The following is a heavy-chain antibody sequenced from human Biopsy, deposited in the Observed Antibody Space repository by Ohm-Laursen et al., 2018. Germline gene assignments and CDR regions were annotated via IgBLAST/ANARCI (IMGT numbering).Heavy chain of an antibody. CDR2: INCKTGAT. V-gene: IGHV1-2*02. J-gene: IGHJ4*02. Sequence: SVKVSCKASSYTFTDYNIHWMRQAPGQGLEWLGYINCKTGATNYAQKFQGTVTMTRDTSISTAYLALGSLRSADTAIYYCARDRLNGHKHFDYWGQGSLVTVSS. CDR1: SYTFTDYN. CDR3: ARDRLNGHKHFDY. D-gene: IGHD2-8*01.